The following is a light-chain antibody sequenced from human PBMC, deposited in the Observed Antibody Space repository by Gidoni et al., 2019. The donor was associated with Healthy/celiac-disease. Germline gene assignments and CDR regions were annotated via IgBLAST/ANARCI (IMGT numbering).Light chain of an antibody. CDR1: SLRSYY. Sequence: SSELTQDPAVSVALGQTVRITCQGDSLRSYYASWYQQKPGQAPVLVIYGKNNRPSGIPDRFSGSSSGNTAFLTITGAQAEDEADYYCNSRDSSGNHFVVFGGGTKLTVL. J-gene: IGLJ2*01. CDR2: GKN. V-gene: IGLV3-19*01. CDR3: NSRDSSGNHFVV.